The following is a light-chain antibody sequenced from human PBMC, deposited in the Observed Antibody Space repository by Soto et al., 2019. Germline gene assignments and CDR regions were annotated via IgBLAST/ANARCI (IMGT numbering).Light chain of an antibody. CDR1: QGIGND. V-gene: IGKV1-17*01. CDR2: QAS. CDR3: QQYKNWPMIT. J-gene: IGKJ5*01. Sequence: DIQMTQSPSSPSASVGDRVTITCRASQGIGNDLGWYQQKPGKAPKLLTYQASSLENGVPSRFSGSGSGTEFSLTISSLQSEDFAVYYCQQYKNWPMITFGQGTRLEIK.